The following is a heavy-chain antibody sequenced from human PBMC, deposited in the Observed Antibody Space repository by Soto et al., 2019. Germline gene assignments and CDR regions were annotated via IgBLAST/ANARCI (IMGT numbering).Heavy chain of an antibody. CDR1: GGTFSSYA. D-gene: IGHD6-19*01. CDR3: ARSRVGGIAVAGEYFQH. CDR2: IIPIFGTA. V-gene: IGHV1-69*13. Sequence: GASVKVSCKASGGTFSSYAISWVRQAPGQGLEWMGGIIPIFGTANYAQKFQGRVTITADESTSTAYMELSSPRSEDTAVYYCARSRVGGIAVAGEYFQHWGQGTLVTVSS. J-gene: IGHJ1*01.